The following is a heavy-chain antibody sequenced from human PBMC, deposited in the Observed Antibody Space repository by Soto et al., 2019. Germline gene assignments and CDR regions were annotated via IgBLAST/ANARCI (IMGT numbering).Heavy chain of an antibody. J-gene: IGHJ6*02. CDR1: GFTFSSYG. Sequence: QVQLVESGGGVVQPGRSLRLSCAASGFTFSSYGMHWVRQAPGKGLEWVAVISYDGSNKYYADSVKGRFTISRDNSKNRLYLQMNSLRAEDTAVYYCANDYSNYRDYYYGMDVWGQGTTVTVSS. CDR3: ANDYSNYRDYYYGMDV. D-gene: IGHD4-4*01. CDR2: ISYDGSNK. V-gene: IGHV3-30*18.